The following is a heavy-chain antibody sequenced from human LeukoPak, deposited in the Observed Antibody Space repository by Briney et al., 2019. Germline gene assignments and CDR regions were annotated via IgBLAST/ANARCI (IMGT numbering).Heavy chain of an antibody. CDR3: ARDGILIRGIISNWFDP. CDR2: INPNSGGT. V-gene: IGHV1-2*02. D-gene: IGHD3-10*01. CDR1: GYTFTGYY. J-gene: IGHJ5*02. Sequence: ASVKVSCKASGYTFTGYYMHWVRQAPGQGLEWMGWINPNSGGTNYAQKFQGRVTMTRDTSISTAYMELSRLRSDDTAVYCCARDGILIRGIISNWFDPWGQGTLVTVSS.